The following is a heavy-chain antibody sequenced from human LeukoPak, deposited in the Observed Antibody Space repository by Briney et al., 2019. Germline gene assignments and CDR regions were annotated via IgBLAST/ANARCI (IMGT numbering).Heavy chain of an antibody. CDR3: ARQKWLDD. V-gene: IGHV4-34*01. CDR1: GGSFSGYY. CDR2: INHSGST. Sequence: SETLSLTCAVYGGSFSGYYWSWIRQPPGKGLEWIGEINHSGSTNYNPSLKSRVTISVDTSKNQFSLKLSSVTAADTAMYYCARQKWLDDWGQGTLVTVSS. J-gene: IGHJ4*02. D-gene: IGHD6-19*01.